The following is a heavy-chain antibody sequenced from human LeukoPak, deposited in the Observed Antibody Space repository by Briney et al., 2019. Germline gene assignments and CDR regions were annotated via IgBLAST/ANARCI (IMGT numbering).Heavy chain of an antibody. CDR1: GYTFTSYD. CDR2: MNPNSGNT. V-gene: IGHV1-8*01. J-gene: IGHJ6*03. D-gene: IGHD3-10*01. Sequence: ASVKVSCKASGYTFTSYDINWVRQATGQGLEWMGWMNPNSGNTGCAQKFQGRVTMTRNTSISTAYMELSSLRSEDTAVYYCARGALRRGRNYYYYMDVWGKGTTVTVSS. CDR3: ARGALRRGRNYYYYMDV.